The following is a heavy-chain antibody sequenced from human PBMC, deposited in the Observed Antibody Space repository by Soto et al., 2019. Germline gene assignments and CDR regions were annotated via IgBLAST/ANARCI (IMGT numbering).Heavy chain of an antibody. D-gene: IGHD2-2*01. J-gene: IGHJ6*02. CDR1: GFTVSSHY. Sequence: PGGSLRLSCAPSGFTVSSHYMSWVRQAPGKGLEWVSVINSGGSTYYADSVKGRFTISRDHSRNTLYLQMNSLRVEDTAVHYCAREVFCSSSSCQVRYGMDVWGQGTTVTSP. V-gene: IGHV3-53*01. CDR3: AREVFCSSSSCQVRYGMDV. CDR2: INSGGST.